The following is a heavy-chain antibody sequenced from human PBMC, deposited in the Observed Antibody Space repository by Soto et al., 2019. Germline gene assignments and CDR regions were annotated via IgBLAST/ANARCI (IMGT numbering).Heavy chain of an antibody. J-gene: IGHJ4*02. CDR1: GGTFSSYA. Sequence: GASVKVSCKASGGTFSSYAISWVRQAPGQGLEWMGGIIPIFGTASYAQKFQGRVTITADESTSTAYMELSSLRSEDTAVYYCARKDTAMDPFDYWGQGTLVTVSS. D-gene: IGHD5-18*01. CDR2: IIPIFGTA. CDR3: ARKDTAMDPFDY. V-gene: IGHV1-69*13.